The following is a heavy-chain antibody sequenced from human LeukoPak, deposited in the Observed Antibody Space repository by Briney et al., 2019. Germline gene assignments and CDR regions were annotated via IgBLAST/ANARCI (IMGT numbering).Heavy chain of an antibody. Sequence: SETLSLTCDVSGHPISSAFYWGWIRQPPGKGLEWIATIYHSGKTYHSPSLRSRITASKDASRNQLSLNLSSVTAADTAVYYCVGQPDISFYYYIDAWGRGTTVTISS. J-gene: IGHJ6*03. V-gene: IGHV4-38-2*01. CDR2: IYHSGKT. D-gene: IGHD3-3*02. CDR1: GHPISSAFY. CDR3: VGQPDISFYYYIDA.